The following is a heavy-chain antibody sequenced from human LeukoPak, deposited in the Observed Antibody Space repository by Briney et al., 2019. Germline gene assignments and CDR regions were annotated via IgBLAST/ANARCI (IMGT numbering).Heavy chain of an antibody. J-gene: IGHJ4*02. CDR3: ARAIVATGIDY. D-gene: IGHD5-12*01. CDR2: ISYDGSNK. V-gene: IGHV3-30-3*01. CDR1: GFTLSSYA. Sequence: GRSLRLSCAASGFTLSSYAMHWVRQAPGKGLEWVAVISYDGSNKYYADSVKGRFTISRDNSKNTLYLQMNSLRAEDTAVYYCARAIVATGIDYWGQGTLVTVSS.